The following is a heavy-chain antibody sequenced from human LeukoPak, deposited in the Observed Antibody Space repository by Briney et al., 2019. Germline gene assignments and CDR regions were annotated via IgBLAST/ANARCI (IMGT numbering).Heavy chain of an antibody. Sequence: ASVKVSCKVSGYTLTELSMHWVRQAPGKGLEWMGGFDPEDGETIYAQKFQGRVTMTEDTSTDTAYMELSSLRSEDTAVYYCASIRLAAAGTPYYFDYWGQGTLVTVSS. J-gene: IGHJ4*02. D-gene: IGHD6-13*01. CDR1: GYTLTELS. CDR2: FDPEDGET. V-gene: IGHV1-24*01. CDR3: ASIRLAAAGTPYYFDY.